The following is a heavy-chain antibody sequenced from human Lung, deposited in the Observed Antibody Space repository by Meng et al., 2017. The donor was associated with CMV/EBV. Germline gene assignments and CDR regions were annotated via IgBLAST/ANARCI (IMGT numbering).Heavy chain of an antibody. Sequence: TXSLTXGAYGGSFSGHYRSWIRQSPGKGLEWIGEIYHTGVTNYHPSLKSRVTISLDTSKMQFSLKLTSVTAADTAVYYCATSPDGPAGFDYWGQGVLVTVAS. J-gene: IGHJ4*02. V-gene: IGHV4-34*01. D-gene: IGHD2-2*01. CDR3: ATSPDGPAGFDY. CDR2: IYHTGVT. CDR1: GGSFSGHY.